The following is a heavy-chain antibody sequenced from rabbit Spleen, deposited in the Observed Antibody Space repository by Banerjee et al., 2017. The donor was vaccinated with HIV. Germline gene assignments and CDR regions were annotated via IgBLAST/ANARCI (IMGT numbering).Heavy chain of an antibody. CDR2: IDPVFGTT. V-gene: IGHV1S7*01. CDR1: GFDFSRYY. J-gene: IGHJ4*01. Sequence: QLKESGGGLVQPGGSLKLSCKAAGFDFSRYYMTWVRQAPGKGLEWIGYIDPVFGTTHYASWVNSRFTISSDNAQNTVDLQLNSLTAADTATYFCARDPYSYDDYGDYPFNLWGPGTLVTVS. CDR3: ARDPYSYDDYGDYPFNL. D-gene: IGHD2-1*01.